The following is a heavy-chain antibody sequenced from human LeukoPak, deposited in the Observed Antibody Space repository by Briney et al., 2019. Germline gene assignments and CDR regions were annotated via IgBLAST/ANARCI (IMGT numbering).Heavy chain of an antibody. V-gene: IGHV1-69*05. CDR3: ARASQLAPLGYYYMDV. Sequence: SVKVSCKASGGTFSSYAISWVRQAPGQGLEWMGGIIPIFGTANYAQKFQGRVTITTDESTSTAYMELSSLRSEDTAVYYCARASQLAPLGYYYMDVWGKGTTVTVSS. CDR1: GGTFSSYA. CDR2: IIPIFGTA. D-gene: IGHD6-13*01. J-gene: IGHJ6*03.